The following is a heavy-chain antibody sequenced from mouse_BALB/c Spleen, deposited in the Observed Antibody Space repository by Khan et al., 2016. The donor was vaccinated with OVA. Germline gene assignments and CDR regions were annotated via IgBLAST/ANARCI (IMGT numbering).Heavy chain of an antibody. CDR3: ARSGYDFFAY. CDR2: IYPGEGNT. D-gene: IGHD2-14*01. V-gene: IGHV1-80*01. J-gene: IGHJ3*01. Sequence: VQLQQSGAGLVRPGSSMKISCKASGYAFSNYGRNWVKRGPGQGFEWIGQIYPGEGNTKYNGKLKDKATLTADKTSSTAYMQLSSLTSEDSAVYCCARSGYDFFAYWGQGTLVTVSA. CDR1: GYAFSNYG.